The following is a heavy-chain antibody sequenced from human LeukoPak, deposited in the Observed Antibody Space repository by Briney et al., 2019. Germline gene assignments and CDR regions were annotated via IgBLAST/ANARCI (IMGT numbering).Heavy chain of an antibody. J-gene: IGHJ5*02. CDR1: GYTLTNHY. Sequence: ASVKVSCKASGYTLTNHYMHWLRWAPGQGLEWMGWINPQNGATVYAKKFQGRVTMTRDTPVSTLYMELRNLRSDDTGVYCCAKEGYSNGPDPWGPGSLVTVSS. CDR3: AKEGYSNGPDP. D-gene: IGHD4-11*01. CDR2: INPQNGAT. V-gene: IGHV1-2*02.